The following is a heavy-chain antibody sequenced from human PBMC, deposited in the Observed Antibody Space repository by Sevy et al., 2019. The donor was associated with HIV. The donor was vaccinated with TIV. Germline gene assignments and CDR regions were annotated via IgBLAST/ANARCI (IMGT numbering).Heavy chain of an antibody. D-gene: IGHD3-16*01. CDR1: TFTFGHYA. V-gene: IGHV3-30*04. Sequence: GGSLRLSCAASTFTFGHYAMHWVRQAPGKGLQWVAGISYEGSNEYYTDSVKGGFTISRANSKNTLNLEMNNLRVEDTALYYCARDWGTPPTAILYYFDFWGQGIPVTVSS. CDR3: ARDWGTPPTAILYYFDF. CDR2: ISYEGSNE. J-gene: IGHJ4*02.